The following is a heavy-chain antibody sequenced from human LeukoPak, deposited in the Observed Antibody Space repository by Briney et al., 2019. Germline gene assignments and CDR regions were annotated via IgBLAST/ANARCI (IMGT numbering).Heavy chain of an antibody. Sequence: GRSLRLSCAASGFTFDDYAMPWVRQAPGKGLEWVSGISWNSGSIGYADSVKGRFTISRDNAKNSLYLQMNSLRAEDTALYYCAKAPGITMVRGPGDYFDYWGQGTLVTVSS. D-gene: IGHD3-10*01. CDR2: ISWNSGSI. V-gene: IGHV3-9*01. J-gene: IGHJ4*02. CDR3: AKAPGITMVRGPGDYFDY. CDR1: GFTFDDYA.